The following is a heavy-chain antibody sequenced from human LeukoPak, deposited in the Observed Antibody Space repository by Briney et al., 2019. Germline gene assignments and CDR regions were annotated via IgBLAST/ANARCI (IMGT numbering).Heavy chain of an antibody. CDR2: ISGSDGNT. J-gene: IGHJ4*02. Sequence: QPGGSLRLSCAASGFTFSKYAMSWVRQAPGKGLEWVSAISGSDGNTFYADSVKGRFTISRDNSKNTLSLQMNSLRAEDTAVYYCARAVTATGDSDYWGQGTLVTVSS. CDR3: ARAVTATGDSDY. CDR1: GFTFSKYA. V-gene: IGHV3-23*01. D-gene: IGHD6-13*01.